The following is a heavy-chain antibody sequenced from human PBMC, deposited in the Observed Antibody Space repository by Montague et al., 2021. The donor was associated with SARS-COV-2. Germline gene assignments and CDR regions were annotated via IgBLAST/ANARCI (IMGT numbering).Heavy chain of an antibody. J-gene: IGHJ6*02. CDR2: IYYSGST. Sequence: SETLSLTCTVSGGSISSYYWSWIRQPPGKVLEWIGYIYYSGSTNYNPSLKSRVTISVDTSKNQFSLKLSSVTAADTAVYYCARAIGSMYSSGWYYDYYGMDVWGQGTTVTVSS. D-gene: IGHD6-19*01. V-gene: IGHV4-59*01. CDR1: GGSISSYY. CDR3: ARAIGSMYSSGWYYDYYGMDV.